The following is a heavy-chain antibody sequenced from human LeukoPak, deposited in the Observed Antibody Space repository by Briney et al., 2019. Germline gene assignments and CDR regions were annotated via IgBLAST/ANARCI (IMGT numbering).Heavy chain of an antibody. Sequence: PGGSLRLSCAASGFTFSAYEMNWVRQAPGKGLEWVSYIGSSGSTVYYADSVKGRFTISRDNAKNSLYLQMNSLRAEDTAVYYCARDAYELFLSTHYYYYYMDVWGKGTTVTISS. CDR3: ARDAYELFLSTHYYYYYMDV. CDR1: GFTFSAYE. J-gene: IGHJ6*03. CDR2: IGSSGSTV. D-gene: IGHD5-12*01. V-gene: IGHV3-48*03.